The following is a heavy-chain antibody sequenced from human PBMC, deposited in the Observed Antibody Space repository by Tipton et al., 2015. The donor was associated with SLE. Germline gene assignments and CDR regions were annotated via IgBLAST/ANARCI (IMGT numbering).Heavy chain of an antibody. CDR1: GGSIRSDY. Sequence: TLSLTCNVSGGSIRSDYWSWIRQPPGKGLEWIGYIYYSGSTNYNPSLKSRITISVDTSKNHFSLKLSSVTAADTAVYYCARGGAPDYFDYWGQGALVSVSS. CDR2: IYYSGST. J-gene: IGHJ4*02. D-gene: IGHD3-16*01. CDR3: ARGGAPDYFDY. V-gene: IGHV4-59*12.